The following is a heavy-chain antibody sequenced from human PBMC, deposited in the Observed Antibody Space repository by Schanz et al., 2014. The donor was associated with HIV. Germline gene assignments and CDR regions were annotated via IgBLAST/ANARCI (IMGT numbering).Heavy chain of an antibody. J-gene: IGHJ3*02. D-gene: IGHD3-22*01. CDR2: MNQDGSRK. Sequence: EVQLVESGGGLVQPGGSLRLSCAASGFTFSSYWMTWVRQAPGKGLEMVANMNQDGSRKYYVDSGKGRFTISRDNAANALFLQMNSLRAEDTAVYYCVHDDSDNDGFDMWGQGTMVTVS. V-gene: IGHV3-7*01. CDR1: GFTFSSYW. CDR3: VHDDSDNDGFDM.